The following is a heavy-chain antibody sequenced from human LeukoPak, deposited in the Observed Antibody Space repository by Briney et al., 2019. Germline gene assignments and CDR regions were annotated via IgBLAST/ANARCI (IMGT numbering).Heavy chain of an antibody. J-gene: IGHJ3*02. CDR3: ARTFYGSGTQGAFDI. CDR1: GGPISSYY. CDR2: IYTSGST. V-gene: IGHV4-4*07. D-gene: IGHD3-10*01. Sequence: PSETLSLTCTVSGGPISSYYWSWIRQPAGKGLEWIGRIYTSGSTNYNPSLKSRVTISVDRSKNQFSLKLSSVTAADTAVYYCARTFYGSGTQGAFDIWGQGTMVTVSS.